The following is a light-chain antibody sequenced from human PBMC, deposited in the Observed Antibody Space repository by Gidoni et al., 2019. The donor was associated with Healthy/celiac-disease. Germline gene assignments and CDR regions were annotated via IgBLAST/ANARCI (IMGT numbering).Light chain of an antibody. Sequence: DIQMTQSPSSLSASVGDRVTITCRASQSISSYLNWYQQKPGKAPKLLIYAASSLQSGVPSRFSCSGSVTDFTLTISSLQPEDFATYYCQQSYSTQYTFDQXTKLEIK. CDR1: QSISSY. CDR2: AAS. V-gene: IGKV1-39*01. CDR3: QQSYSTQYT. J-gene: IGKJ2*01.